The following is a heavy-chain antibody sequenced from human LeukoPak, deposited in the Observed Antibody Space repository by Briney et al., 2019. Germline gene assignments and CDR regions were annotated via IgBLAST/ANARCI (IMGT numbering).Heavy chain of an antibody. V-gene: IGHV3-23*01. J-gene: IGHJ2*01. CDR3: AQLYYYESSGYRVPQGYFEL. CDR2: IRAGGGGT. D-gene: IGHD3-22*01. Sequence: GGSLRLSCAASGFTFSSYGMSWVRQAPGRGLEWVSAIRAGGGGTYYVDSVKGRFTISRDNSKNTLYLQMNSLRAEDTAVYYCAQLYYYESSGYRVPQGYFELWARGTLVPVFS. CDR1: GFTFSSYG.